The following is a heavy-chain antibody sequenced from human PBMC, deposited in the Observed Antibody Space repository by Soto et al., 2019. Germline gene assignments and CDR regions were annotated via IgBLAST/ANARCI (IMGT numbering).Heavy chain of an antibody. J-gene: IGHJ4*02. Sequence: EVQVLESGGGLIQPGGTLRLSCAASRFIFSSYGMSWVRQAPGKGLEWVSGISGSGGSTWYADSVKGLFTISRDNSKKTLYLQMSCLRVDDTAVYYCAKSPVEYGAFDYWGQGTLVTVSS. CDR1: RFIFSSYG. D-gene: IGHD3-10*01. CDR2: ISGSGGST. CDR3: AKSPVEYGAFDY. V-gene: IGHV3-23*01.